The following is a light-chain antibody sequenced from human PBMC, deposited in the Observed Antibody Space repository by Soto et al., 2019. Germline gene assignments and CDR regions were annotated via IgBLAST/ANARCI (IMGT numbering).Light chain of an antibody. V-gene: IGKV3-15*01. CDR2: ATS. CDR1: QSVGSN. Sequence: VMTQSPATLSLSPGESATLSCRASQSVGSNLAWYQQKPGQPPRLLLYATSTRATGIPARISGSGSGTEGTITISSLQTDDCATYYCQHYNSYPEAFGQGTKVDIK. CDR3: QHYNSYPEA. J-gene: IGKJ1*01.